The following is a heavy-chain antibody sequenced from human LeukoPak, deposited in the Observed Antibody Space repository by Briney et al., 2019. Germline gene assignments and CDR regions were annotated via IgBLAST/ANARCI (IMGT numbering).Heavy chain of an antibody. CDR3: ARSCLSCKVDYDILTGYYPAFDY. D-gene: IGHD3-9*01. CDR1: GFAFSSYS. V-gene: IGHV3-21*01. Sequence: PGGSLRLSCAASGFAFSSYSMNWVRQAPGKGLEWVSSISSSSSYIYYADSVKGRFTISRDNAKNSLYLQMNSLRAEDTAVYYCARSCLSCKVDYDILTGYYPAFDYWGQGTLVTVSS. J-gene: IGHJ4*02. CDR2: ISSSSSYI.